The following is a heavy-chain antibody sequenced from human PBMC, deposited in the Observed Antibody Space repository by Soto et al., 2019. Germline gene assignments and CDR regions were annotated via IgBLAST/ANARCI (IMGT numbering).Heavy chain of an antibody. J-gene: IGHJ3*02. CDR2: VYYTGST. CDR3: ARGYYDSNGQSNTFDI. Sequence: SETLSLTCTVSGASISSSYWSWIRQSPGKGLEWIGYVYYTGSTKYNPSLKSRVAISVDTSKNQFSLKLSSVTAADTAVYYCARGYYDSNGQSNTFDIWGQGTMVTVSS. CDR1: GASISSSY. V-gene: IGHV4-59*01. D-gene: IGHD3-22*01.